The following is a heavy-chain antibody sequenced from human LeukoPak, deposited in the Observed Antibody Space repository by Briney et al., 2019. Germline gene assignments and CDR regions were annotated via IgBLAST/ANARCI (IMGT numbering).Heavy chain of an antibody. D-gene: IGHD6-13*01. J-gene: IGHJ4*02. CDR2: IYYSGST. Sequence: SETLSLTCTVSGGSISSYYWSWIRQPPGKGLEWIGYIYYSGSTNYNPSLKSRVTISVDTSKNQFSLKLSSVTAADTAVYYCARDDASNWSSDFDSWGQGTLVTVSS. V-gene: IGHV4-59*01. CDR3: ARDDASNWSSDFDS. CDR1: GGSISSYY.